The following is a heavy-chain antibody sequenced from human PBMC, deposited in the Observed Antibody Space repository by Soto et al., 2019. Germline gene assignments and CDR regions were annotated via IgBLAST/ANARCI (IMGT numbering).Heavy chain of an antibody. J-gene: IGHJ4*02. D-gene: IGHD1-26*01. Sequence: SETLSLTCSVSGDSINSDKYYWGWIRQPPGKGLEWIGSIYYRGNTYYNPSLKTRVTISLDTSKNQFSLKLSSVTAADTAVYYCARLYSGSYGKIDYWGQGTLVTVSS. V-gene: IGHV4-39*01. CDR3: ARLYSGSYGKIDY. CDR2: IYYRGNT. CDR1: GDSINSDKYY.